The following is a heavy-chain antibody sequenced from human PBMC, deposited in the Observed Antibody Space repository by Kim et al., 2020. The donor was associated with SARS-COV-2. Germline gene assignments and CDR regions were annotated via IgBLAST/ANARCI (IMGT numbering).Heavy chain of an antibody. V-gene: IGHV1-69*13. CDR1: GGTFSSYA. J-gene: IGHJ5*02. CDR2: IIPIFGTA. CDR3: ARGYCSSTSCWRSSKLFDP. D-gene: IGHD2-2*01. Sequence: SVKVSCKASGGTFSSYAISWVRQAPGQGLEWMGGIIPIFGTANYAQKFQGRVTITADESTSTAYMELSSLRSEDTAVYYCARGYCSSTSCWRSSKLFDPWGQGTLVTVSS.